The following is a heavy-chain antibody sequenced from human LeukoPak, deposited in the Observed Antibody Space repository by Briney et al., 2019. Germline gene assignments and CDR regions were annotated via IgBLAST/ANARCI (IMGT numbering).Heavy chain of an antibody. V-gene: IGHV3-30*02. Sequence: GGSLRLSCAASGFTFSAYSMHWVRQAPGKGLEWVAFIRCDGSNKYYADSVKGRFTISRDNSKNTLYLQMNSLRAEDTAVYYCAKDRQWLVLPDYWGQGTLVTVSS. CDR2: IRCDGSNK. CDR3: AKDRQWLVLPDY. J-gene: IGHJ4*02. CDR1: GFTFSAYS. D-gene: IGHD6-19*01.